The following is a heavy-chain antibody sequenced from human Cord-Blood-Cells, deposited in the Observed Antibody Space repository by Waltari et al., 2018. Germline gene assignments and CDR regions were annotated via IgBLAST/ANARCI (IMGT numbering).Heavy chain of an antibody. J-gene: IGHJ4*02. CDR2: FDPEDGET. D-gene: IGHD6-19*01. CDR3: ATGIFEVSGFDY. Sequence: QVQLVQHGAEVTKPGASVKVSCKVSGYTLTASLMHWERQAPGKGLEWKRGFDPEDGETIYAQKFQGRVTMTEDTSTDTAYMELSVLRSEDTAVYYCATGIFEVSGFDYWGQGTLVTVSS. CDR1: GYTLTASL. V-gene: IGHV1-24*01.